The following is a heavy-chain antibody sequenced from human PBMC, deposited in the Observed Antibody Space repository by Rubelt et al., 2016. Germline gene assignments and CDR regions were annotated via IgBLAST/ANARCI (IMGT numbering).Heavy chain of an antibody. V-gene: IGHV1-8*01. CDR1: EYTFTGYD. CDR2: MNPNSGET. D-gene: IGHD2-21*02. CDR3: AKDVGVVTAMKD. J-gene: IGHJ4*02. Sequence: QVQLVQSGAEVKKPGASVKVSCKTSEYTFTGYDINWVRQATGQGLEWMGRMNPNSGETAFAQKFQDRVAMTRDISTRTANMELSSLTSEDQGLYYCAKDVGVVTAMKDWGQGTLVTVSS.